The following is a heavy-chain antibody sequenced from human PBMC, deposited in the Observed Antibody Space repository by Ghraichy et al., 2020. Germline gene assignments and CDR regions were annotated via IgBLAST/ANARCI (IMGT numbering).Heavy chain of an antibody. V-gene: IGHV4-39*02. CDR3: ARLMIAFGGVITATHGIDI. D-gene: IGHD3-16*02. CDR2: IFYTGST. J-gene: IGHJ3*02. Sequence: SCSVSGGSISSSNYFWGWIRQPPGKGLEYIGRIFYTGSTYYKPSLKSRVTISVDTSKNNFSLKLNSVTAADTAVYYCARLMIAFGGVITATHGIDIWGRGTMVTVSS. CDR1: GGSISSSNYF.